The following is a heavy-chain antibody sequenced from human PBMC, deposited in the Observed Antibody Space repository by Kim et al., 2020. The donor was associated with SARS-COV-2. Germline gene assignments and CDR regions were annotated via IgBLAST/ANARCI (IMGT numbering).Heavy chain of an antibody. CDR2: ISSSSSTI. Sequence: GGSLRLSCAASGFTFSSYSMNWVRQAPGKGLEWVSYISSSSSTIYYDDSVKGRFTISRDNAKNSLYLQMNSLRDEDTAVYSCARDGQGSDIVVVVAARAADYWGQGALVTVSS. D-gene: IGHD2-15*01. CDR1: GFTFSSYS. V-gene: IGHV3-48*02. J-gene: IGHJ4*02. CDR3: ARDGQGSDIVVVVAARAADY.